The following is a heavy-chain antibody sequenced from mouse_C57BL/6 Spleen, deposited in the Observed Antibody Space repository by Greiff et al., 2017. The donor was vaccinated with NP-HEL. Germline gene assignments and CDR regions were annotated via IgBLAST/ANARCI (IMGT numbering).Heavy chain of an antibody. J-gene: IGHJ4*01. V-gene: IGHV1-82*01. Sequence: VQLQQSGPELVKPGASVKISCKASGYAFSSSWMNWVKQRPGKGLEWIGRIYPGDRDTNYNGKFKGKATLTADKSSSTAYMQLSSLTSEDSAVYFCARRRPLYAMDYWGQGTSVTVSS. CDR3: ARRRPLYAMDY. CDR2: IYPGDRDT. CDR1: GYAFSSSW.